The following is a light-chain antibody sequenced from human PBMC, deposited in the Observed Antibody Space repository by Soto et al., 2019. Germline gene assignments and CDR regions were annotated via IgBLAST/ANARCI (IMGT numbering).Light chain of an antibody. J-gene: IGKJ5*01. CDR1: QGIGSN. V-gene: IGKV3-15*01. CDR2: DAF. CDR3: QQYNKWPPIT. Sequence: EIVMTQSPARVSVSPGERAILSFRSSQGIGSNLAWYQQKPGQAPRLLIYDAFTRATGIPDRFSGSGSGTEFSLTINYLQSEDYAVYYCQQYNKWPPITFGQGTRLEIK.